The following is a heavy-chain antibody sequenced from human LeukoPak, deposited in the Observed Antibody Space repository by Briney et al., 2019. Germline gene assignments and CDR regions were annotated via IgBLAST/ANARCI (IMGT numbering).Heavy chain of an antibody. CDR2: INAGNGNT. CDR1: GYTFTSYA. V-gene: IGHV1-3*01. D-gene: IGHD2-15*01. J-gene: IGHJ4*02. Sequence: GASVKVSCKASGYTFTSYAMHWVRQAPGQRLEWMGWINAGNGNTKYSQKLQGRVTMTTDTSTSTAYMELRSLRPDDTAVYYCAREWTYSLDYWGQGTLATVSS. CDR3: AREWTYSLDY.